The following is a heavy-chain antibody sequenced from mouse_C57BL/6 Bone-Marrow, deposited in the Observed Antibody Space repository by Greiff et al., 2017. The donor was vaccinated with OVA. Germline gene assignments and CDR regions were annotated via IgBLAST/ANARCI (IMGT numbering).Heavy chain of an antibody. V-gene: IGHV1-85*01. CDR1: GYTFTSYD. CDR3: ARGSTYDGYYGGDY. D-gene: IGHD2-3*01. Sequence: QVQLKQSGPELVKPGASVKLSCKASGYTFTSYDINWVKQRPGQGLEWIGWIYPRDGSTKYNEKFKGKATLTVDTSSSTAYMELHSLTSEDSAVYFGARGSTYDGYYGGDYWGQGTTLTVSS. J-gene: IGHJ2*01. CDR2: IYPRDGST.